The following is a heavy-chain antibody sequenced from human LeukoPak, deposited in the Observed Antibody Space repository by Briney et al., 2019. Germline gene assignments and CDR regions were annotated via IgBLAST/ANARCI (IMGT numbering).Heavy chain of an antibody. D-gene: IGHD6-13*01. CDR3: ATPRAAASYNYYYYYMDV. J-gene: IGHJ6*03. CDR2: IIPIFGTA. CDR1: GGTFSSYA. Sequence: VASVKVSCKASGGTFSSYAISWVRQAPGQGLEWMGGIIPIFGTANYAQKFHGRVTITADESTSPDYMELSSLRSEDTAVYCCATPRAAASYNYYYYYMDVWGKGTTVTVSS. V-gene: IGHV1-69*13.